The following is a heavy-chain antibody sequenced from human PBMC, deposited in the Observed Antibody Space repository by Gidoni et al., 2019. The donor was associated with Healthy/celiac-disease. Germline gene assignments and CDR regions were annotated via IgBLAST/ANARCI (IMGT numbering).Heavy chain of an antibody. CDR3: AKIQLQDSGGYYYYYYGMDV. V-gene: IGHV4-38-2*01. D-gene: IGHD5-18*01. CDR1: GYSISSGYY. Sequence: QVQLQESGPGLVKPSETLSLTCAVSGYSISSGYYWGWIRQPPGKGLEWIGSIYHSGSTYYNPSLKSRVTISVDTSKNQFSLKLSSVTAADTAVYYCAKIQLQDSGGYYYYYYGMDVWGQGTTVTVSS. J-gene: IGHJ6*02. CDR2: IYHSGST.